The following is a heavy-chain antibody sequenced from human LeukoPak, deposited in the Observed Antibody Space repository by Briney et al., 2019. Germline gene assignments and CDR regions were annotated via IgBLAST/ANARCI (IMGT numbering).Heavy chain of an antibody. CDR2: IKQDGSEK. CDR3: ARGSSGYYYLWFDP. CDR1: GFTFSSYW. D-gene: IGHD3-22*01. Sequence: GGSLRLSCAASGFTFSSYWMSWVRQAPGKGLEWVANIKQDGSEKYYVDSVKGRFTISRDNSKNTLYLQMDSLRAEDTAVYYCARGSSGYYYLWFDPWGQGTLVTVSS. J-gene: IGHJ5*02. V-gene: IGHV3-7*04.